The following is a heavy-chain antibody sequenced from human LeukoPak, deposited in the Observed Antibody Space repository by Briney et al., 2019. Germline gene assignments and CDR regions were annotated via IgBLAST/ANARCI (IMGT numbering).Heavy chain of an antibody. Sequence: PGGSLRLSCAASGFTFSNYEMYWARQVTGKGLESVSAIGTAGDTHYPGSLKGRFTIARENAKNSLYLQMNSLTAGDTAVYYCARAGVTMVRGLDYGMDVWGKGTTVTVSS. D-gene: IGHD3-10*01. J-gene: IGHJ6*04. CDR3: ARAGVTMVRGLDYGMDV. CDR2: IGTAGDT. V-gene: IGHV3-13*01. CDR1: GFTFSNYE.